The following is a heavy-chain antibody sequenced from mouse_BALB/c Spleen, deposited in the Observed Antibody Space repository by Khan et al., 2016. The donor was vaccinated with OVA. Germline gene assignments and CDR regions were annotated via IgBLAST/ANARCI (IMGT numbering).Heavy chain of an antibody. CDR2: ISYSGVT. D-gene: IGHD1-1*01. Sequence: EVKLLESGPGLVKPSQSLSLTCTVTGYSITSGYAWNWIRQFPGNKLEWMGYISYSGVTSYTPSLKSRISITRDTSKNQFFLQLNSVTTEDTATYYCARGKYYGYYFDYWGQGTPLTVSS. J-gene: IGHJ2*01. CDR3: ARGKYYGYYFDY. V-gene: IGHV3-2*02. CDR1: GYSITSGYA.